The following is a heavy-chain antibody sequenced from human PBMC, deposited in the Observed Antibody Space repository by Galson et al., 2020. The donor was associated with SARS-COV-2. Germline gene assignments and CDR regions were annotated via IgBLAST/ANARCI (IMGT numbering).Heavy chain of an antibody. CDR2: NSGSGGST. V-gene: IGHV3-23*01. Sequence: TGGSLRLSCAASGFTFSSYAMSWVRQAPGKGLEWVSVNSGSGGSTYYADSVKGRFTISRDNSKNTLYLQMSILRAEDTAVYYCAKGERITMIVVVTVFDYWGQGTLVTVSS. CDR1: GFTFSSYA. CDR3: AKGERITMIVVVTVFDY. D-gene: IGHD3-22*01. J-gene: IGHJ4*02.